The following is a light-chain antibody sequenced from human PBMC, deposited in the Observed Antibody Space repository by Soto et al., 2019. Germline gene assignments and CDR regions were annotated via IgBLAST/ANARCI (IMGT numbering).Light chain of an antibody. CDR2: GAS. CDR3: QQYAGPPTT. Sequence: EIVLTQSPGTLSLSPGERATLSCRASQSVSSSYLAWYQQKPGQAPRLLIYGASSRATGIPDRFSGSGSGTDFTLTISRLEPEDFAVYFYQQYAGPPTTFGQGTKVDIK. J-gene: IGKJ1*01. CDR1: QSVSSSY. V-gene: IGKV3-20*01.